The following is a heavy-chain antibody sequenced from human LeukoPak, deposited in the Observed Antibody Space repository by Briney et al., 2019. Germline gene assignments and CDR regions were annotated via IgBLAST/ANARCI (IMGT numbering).Heavy chain of an antibody. V-gene: IGHV1-18*01. CDR3: ARDLTRPTGYYYDGMDV. CDR2: ISTYRENT. CDR1: GYTFSSYG. Sequence: ASEKVSCKASGYTFSSYGISWVRQAPGQGLEWMGWISTYRENTNYAQTLQGRVTMTTDTSTSTAYMELRSRSSDDTAVYYCARDLTRPTGYYYDGMDVGGEGSSLAVAS. J-gene: IGHJ6*01.